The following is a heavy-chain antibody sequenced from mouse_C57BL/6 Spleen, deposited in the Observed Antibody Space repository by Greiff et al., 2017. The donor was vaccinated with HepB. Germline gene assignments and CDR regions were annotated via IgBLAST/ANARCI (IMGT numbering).Heavy chain of an antibody. Sequence: EVKLVESGGGLVQPKGSLKLSCAASGFTFNTYAMHWVRQAPGKGLEWVARIRSKSSNYATYYADSVKDRFTISRDDSQSLLYLQMNNLKTEDTAMYYGVRDVGYYGSSCSPLAYWGQGTLVNVAA. CDR2: IRSKSSNYAT. V-gene: IGHV10-3*01. D-gene: IGHD1-1*01. CDR1: GFTFNTYA. J-gene: IGHJ3*01. CDR3: VRDVGYYGSSCSPLAY.